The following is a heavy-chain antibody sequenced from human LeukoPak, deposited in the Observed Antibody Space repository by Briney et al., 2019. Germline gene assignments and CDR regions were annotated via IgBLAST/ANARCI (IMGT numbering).Heavy chain of an antibody. CDR1: GLTFSSYE. D-gene: IGHD3-10*01. J-gene: IGHJ6*02. CDR3: ARDVPKLLWFGNGLDV. Sequence: GGSLRLSCAASGLTFSSYEMNWVRQAPGKGLEWVSYIGRSGSAMYNADSLKGRFTISRDNAKNSLYLQMNSLRAEDTAVSYCARDVPKLLWFGNGLDVWGQGTTVTVSS. CDR2: IGRSGSAM. V-gene: IGHV3-48*03.